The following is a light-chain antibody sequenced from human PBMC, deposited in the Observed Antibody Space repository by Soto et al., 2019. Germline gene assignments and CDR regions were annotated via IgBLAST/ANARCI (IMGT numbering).Light chain of an antibody. V-gene: IGLV1-40*01. Sequence: QSVLTQPPSVSGAPGQRVTISCTGSSSNFGAGYEVHWYKQLPGAAPTLVIFNNLNRPSGVPERFSGSKSGTSASLVISGLQAEDEADYYCQSFDSSLRVYVFGSGTRFAVL. CDR2: NNL. CDR1: SSNFGAGYE. CDR3: QSFDSSLRVYV. J-gene: IGLJ1*01.